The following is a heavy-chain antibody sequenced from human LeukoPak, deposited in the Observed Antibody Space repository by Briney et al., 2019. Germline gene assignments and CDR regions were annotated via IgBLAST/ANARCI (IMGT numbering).Heavy chain of an antibody. Sequence: GGSLRLSCAASGFTVSSNYMSWVRQAPGKGLEWVSVIYSGGSTYYADSVKGRFTISRDNSKNTLYLQMNSLRAEDTAVYYCASAYGDYSGFDYWGQGTLVTVSS. CDR2: IYSGGST. CDR1: GFTVSSNY. J-gene: IGHJ4*02. CDR3: ASAYGDYSGFDY. D-gene: IGHD4-17*01. V-gene: IGHV3-53*01.